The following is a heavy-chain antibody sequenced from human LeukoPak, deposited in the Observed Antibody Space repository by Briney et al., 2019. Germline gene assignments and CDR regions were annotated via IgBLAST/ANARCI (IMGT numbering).Heavy chain of an antibody. D-gene: IGHD6-13*01. J-gene: IGHJ5*02. Sequence: SQTLSLTCTVSGGSISSGGYYWRWIRQHPGKGLEWIGYIYYSGSTYYNPSLKSRVTISVDTSKNQFSLKLSSVTAADTAVYYCASFRYSSPYNWFDPWGQGTLVTVSS. CDR1: GGSISSGGYY. CDR3: ASFRYSSPYNWFDP. CDR2: IYYSGST. V-gene: IGHV4-31*03.